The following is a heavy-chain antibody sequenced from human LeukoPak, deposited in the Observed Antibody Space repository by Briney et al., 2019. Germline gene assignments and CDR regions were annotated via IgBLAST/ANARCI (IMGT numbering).Heavy chain of an antibody. J-gene: IGHJ4*02. CDR1: GYTFASYW. Sequence: GESLKISCKGSGYTFASYWIGWVRQMPGKGLEWMGIIYPGDSDTRYSPSFQGQVTISADKSISTAYLQWSSLKASDTAMYYCARGHLYDYSTTSYYFDYWGQGTLVTVSS. D-gene: IGHD5-12*01. CDR3: ARGHLYDYSTTSYYFDY. CDR2: IYPGDSDT. V-gene: IGHV5-51*01.